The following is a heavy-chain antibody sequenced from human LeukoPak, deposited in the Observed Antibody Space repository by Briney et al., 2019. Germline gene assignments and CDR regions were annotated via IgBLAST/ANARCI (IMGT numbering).Heavy chain of an antibody. D-gene: IGHD4-17*01. V-gene: IGHV3-30*18. Sequence: GGSLRLSCAASGFTFSNYWVHWVRQAPGKGLEWVAVISYDGSNKYYADSVKGRFTISRDNSKNTLYLQMNSLRAEDTAVYYCAKDPTTVTTSGYWGQGTLVTVSS. CDR1: GFTFSNYW. CDR2: ISYDGSNK. J-gene: IGHJ4*02. CDR3: AKDPTTVTTSGY.